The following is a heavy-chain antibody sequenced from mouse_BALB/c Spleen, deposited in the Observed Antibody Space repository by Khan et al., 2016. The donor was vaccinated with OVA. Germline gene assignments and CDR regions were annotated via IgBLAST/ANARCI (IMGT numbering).Heavy chain of an antibody. Sequence: QVQLKQSGAELAKPGASVKMSCKASGYTFTTYWMHWVKQRPGQGLEWIGYINPTSDYTDYNEKFKDKATLSADKSSSTAYMQLNSLISEDSAVYYCARDRIDYWGQGTTLTVSS. CDR3: ARDRIDY. V-gene: IGHV1-7*01. CDR1: GYTFTTYW. CDR2: INPTSDYT. J-gene: IGHJ2*01.